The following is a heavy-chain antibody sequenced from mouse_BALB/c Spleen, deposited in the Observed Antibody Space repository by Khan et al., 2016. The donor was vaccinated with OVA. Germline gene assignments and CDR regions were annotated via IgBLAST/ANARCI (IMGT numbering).Heavy chain of an antibody. V-gene: IGHV1-77*01. CDR2: IYPGSDNA. CDR1: GYTFTYYV. CDR3: ARGDGYYVYFDY. D-gene: IGHD2-3*01. J-gene: IGHJ2*01. Sequence: QIQLVQSGPELVKPGASVKMSCKASGYTFTYYVITWVKQRTGQGLEWIGEIYPGSDNAYYNERFKGKATLTADKSSNPTHMQLSSLTSEDSAVYFCARGDGYYVYFDYWGQGTTLTVSS.